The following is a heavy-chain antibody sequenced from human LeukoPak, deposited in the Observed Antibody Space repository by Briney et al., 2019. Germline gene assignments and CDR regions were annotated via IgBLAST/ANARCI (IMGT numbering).Heavy chain of an antibody. CDR3: ATWPRNDYAY. CDR1: GFTFSYYA. Sequence: PGGSLRLSCAASGFTFSYYAMSWVRQSPGKGLEWVSAIGDRGGNTYTYYIDSVRGRFTISRDNSKNTLYLQMNSLRVDDTAVHYCATWPRNDYAYWGQGTLVTVSS. CDR2: IGDRGGNTYT. D-gene: IGHD3-16*01. J-gene: IGHJ4*02. V-gene: IGHV3-23*01.